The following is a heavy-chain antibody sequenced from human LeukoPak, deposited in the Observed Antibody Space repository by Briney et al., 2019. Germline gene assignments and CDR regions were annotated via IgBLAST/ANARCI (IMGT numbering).Heavy chain of an antibody. CDR3: ARESSGYYYFDY. CDR2: ISSSGSTI. CDR1: GFTFSSYG. Sequence: PGGSPRLSCAASGFTFSSYGMSWVRQAPGKGLEWVSYISSSGSTIYYADSVKGRFTISRDNAKNSLYLQMNSLRAEDTAVYYCARESSGYYYFDYWGQGTLVTVSS. J-gene: IGHJ4*02. V-gene: IGHV3-48*04. D-gene: IGHD5-12*01.